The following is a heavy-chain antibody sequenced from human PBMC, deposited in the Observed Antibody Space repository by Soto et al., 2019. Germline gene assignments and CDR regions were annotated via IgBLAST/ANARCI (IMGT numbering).Heavy chain of an antibody. D-gene: IGHD4-4*01. V-gene: IGHV1-46*01. Sequence: ASVKISCKASGYTFTSYYMHWERQAPGQGLEWMGVINPSGGSTSYAQKFQGRVTMTRDTSTSTVYMELSSLRSEDTAVYYCVRDTTVTDGWTMDVWRQVTTVTASS. CDR2: INPSGGST. CDR1: GYTFTSYY. J-gene: IGHJ6*02. CDR3: VRDTTVTDGWTMDV.